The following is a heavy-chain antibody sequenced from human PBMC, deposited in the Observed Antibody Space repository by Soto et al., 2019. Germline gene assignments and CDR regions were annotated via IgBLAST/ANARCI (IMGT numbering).Heavy chain of an antibody. V-gene: IGHV4-4*02. D-gene: IGHD2-21*02. CDR3: ARAGYGGNFLDS. Sequence: QVQLQESGPGLVKPSGTLSLTCAVSGGSISSTNWWDWVRQPPGKALEWIGEIYHSGSTNYNPSLKSRVTISVDKSKNQFSLKLNSVTAADTALYYCARAGYGGNFLDSWGQGTLVTVSS. CDR2: IYHSGST. J-gene: IGHJ4*02. CDR1: GGSISSTNW.